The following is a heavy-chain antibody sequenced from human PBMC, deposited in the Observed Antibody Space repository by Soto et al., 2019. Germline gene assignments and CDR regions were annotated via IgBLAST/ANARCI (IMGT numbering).Heavy chain of an antibody. D-gene: IGHD1-1*01. CDR3: ARDGIHYLGGFDP. Sequence: GGSLRLSCAASGFTFSSYWMSWVRQAPGKGLEWVANIKQDGSEKYYVDSVKGRFTISRDNAKNSLYLQMNSLRAEDTAVYYCARDGIHYLGGFDPWGQGTLVTVSS. CDR1: GFTFSSYW. V-gene: IGHV3-7*01. CDR2: IKQDGSEK. J-gene: IGHJ5*02.